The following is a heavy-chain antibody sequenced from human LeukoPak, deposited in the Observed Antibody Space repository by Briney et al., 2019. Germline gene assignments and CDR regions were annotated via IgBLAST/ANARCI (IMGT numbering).Heavy chain of an antibody. V-gene: IGHV3-33*06. CDR2: IWYDGSNK. CDR3: AKDHSVDLEDYYDSSGYYSH. CDR1: GFTFSSYG. D-gene: IGHD3-22*01. J-gene: IGHJ4*02. Sequence: PGRSLRLSCAASGFTFSSYGMHWVRQAPGKGLEWVAVIWYDGSNKYYADSVKGRFTISRDNSKNTLYLQMNSLRAEDTAVYYCAKDHSVDLEDYYDSSGYYSHWGQGTLVTVSS.